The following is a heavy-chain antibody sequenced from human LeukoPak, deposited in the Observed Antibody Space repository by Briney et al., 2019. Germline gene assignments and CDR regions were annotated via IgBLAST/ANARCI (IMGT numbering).Heavy chain of an antibody. D-gene: IGHD2-15*01. CDR3: ARFAATTLTPYFDY. V-gene: IGHV3-48*03. Sequence: GGSLRLSCAASGFTFSSYAMSWVRQAPGKGLEWVSYISSSGSTIYYADSVKGRFTISRDNAKNSLYLQMNSLRAEDTAVYYCARFAATTLTPYFDYWGQGTLVTVSS. CDR1: GFTFSSYA. J-gene: IGHJ4*02. CDR2: ISSSGSTI.